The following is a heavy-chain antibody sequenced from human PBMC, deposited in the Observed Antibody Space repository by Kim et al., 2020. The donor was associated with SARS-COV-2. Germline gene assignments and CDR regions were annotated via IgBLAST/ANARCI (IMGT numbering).Heavy chain of an antibody. CDR2: ISDSGSNK. V-gene: IGHV3-30*18. Sequence: GGSLRLSCAASGFTFSSYGMHWVHRAPGKGLEWVAVISDSGSNKYYADSVKGRFTISRDNSKNTLYLQMNSLRAEDTAVYYCAKESGSGSYYAWTYYYYGMDVWGQGTTVTVSS. J-gene: IGHJ6*02. CDR3: AKESGSGSYYAWTYYYYGMDV. D-gene: IGHD3-10*01. CDR1: GFTFSSYG.